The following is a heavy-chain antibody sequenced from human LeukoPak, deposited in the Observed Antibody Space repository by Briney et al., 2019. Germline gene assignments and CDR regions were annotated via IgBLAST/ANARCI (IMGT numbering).Heavy chain of an antibody. D-gene: IGHD6-13*01. CDR1: GFTFSDYY. Sequence: GGSLRLSCAASGFTFSDYYMSWIRQAPGKGLEWISHISSSGSTISYADSVKGRFTISRDNAKNSLYLQMNSLRAEDTAVYYCASPWIAAAGSAGDYWGQGTLVTVSS. CDR2: ISSSGSTI. CDR3: ASPWIAAAGSAGDY. J-gene: IGHJ4*02. V-gene: IGHV3-11*01.